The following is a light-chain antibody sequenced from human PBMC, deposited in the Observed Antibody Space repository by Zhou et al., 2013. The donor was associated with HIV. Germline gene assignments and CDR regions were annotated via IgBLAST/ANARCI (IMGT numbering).Light chain of an antibody. J-gene: IGKJ1*01. V-gene: IGKV3-15*01. Sequence: EVVMTQSPATLSVSPGERAALSCRTSQSVSTNLAWYQQRPGQAPRLLLYGASTRSTGVPDRFSGSGSGTEFTLTIRGLQSEDVALYYCQQYNNWPPWTFGQGTKVE. CDR2: GAS. CDR3: QQYNNWPPWT. CDR1: QSVSTN.